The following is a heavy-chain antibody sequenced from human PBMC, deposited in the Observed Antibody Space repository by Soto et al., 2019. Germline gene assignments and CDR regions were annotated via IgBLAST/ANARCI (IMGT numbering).Heavy chain of an antibody. V-gene: IGHV3-23*01. D-gene: IGHD3-22*01. CDR3: AKVVNVSDSRAWYYDL. Sequence: EVQLLESGGDLVQPGGSLRLSCAASGFAFNTFAMNWVRQAPGKGLEWVSAISASGRTSYYADSVKGRFIISRDKSKSTLSLQLNGLRAEDTSVYYCAKVVNVSDSRAWYYDLWGRGTLVTVSS. J-gene: IGHJ2*01. CDR1: GFAFNTFA. CDR2: ISASGRTS.